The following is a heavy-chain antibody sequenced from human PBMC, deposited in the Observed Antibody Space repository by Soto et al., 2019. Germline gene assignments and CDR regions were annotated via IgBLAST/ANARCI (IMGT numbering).Heavy chain of an antibody. CDR3: SRAFLPATFWYFDL. V-gene: IGHV3-23*01. J-gene: IGHJ2*01. CDR2: ISGNSGTT. CDR1: XFAFSGYP. Sequence: ESGGSFLRPGGSLRLSCEASXFAFSGYPMXXXXQAPGKGLEWVSTISGNSGTTFYAESVRARFTISRDNSKNILYLQMNNLRAEDTAVYYCSRAFLPATFWYFDLWGRGTLVTVSS.